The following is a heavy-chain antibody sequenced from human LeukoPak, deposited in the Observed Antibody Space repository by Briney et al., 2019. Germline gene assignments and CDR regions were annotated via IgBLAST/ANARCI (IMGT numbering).Heavy chain of an antibody. J-gene: IGHJ4*02. CDR3: AKDLYYESPKPGVFDS. V-gene: IGHV3-48*01. D-gene: IGHD3-22*01. Sequence: GGSLRLSCAASGFIFSSYSMNWVRQAPGKGLEWVSYISSSGSTIYYADSVKGRFTISRDNSKNTLFLQMNSLTAEDTAVYYCAKDLYYESPKPGVFDSWGQGTLVTVSS. CDR2: ISSSGSTI. CDR1: GFIFSSYS.